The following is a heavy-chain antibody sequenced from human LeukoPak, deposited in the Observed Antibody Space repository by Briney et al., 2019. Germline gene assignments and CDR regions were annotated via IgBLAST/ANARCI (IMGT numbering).Heavy chain of an antibody. CDR3: ARARNNYDSSGYSALDC. J-gene: IGHJ4*02. CDR2: IWYVGSNK. V-gene: IGHV3-33*01. CDR1: GLLFSSHG. D-gene: IGHD3-22*01. Sequence: GGSLRLSCAASSGLLFSSHGMHWVRQAPGKGLEWVAVIWYVGSNKCYADSVKGRFTISRDNSKNTLYLQMDSLRAEDTAVYYCARARNNYDSSGYSALDCWGQGTLVTVSS.